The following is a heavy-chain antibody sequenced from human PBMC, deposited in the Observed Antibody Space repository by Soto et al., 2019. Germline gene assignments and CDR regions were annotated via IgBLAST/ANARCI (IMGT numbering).Heavy chain of an antibody. CDR2: ISSSGSTI. CDR1: GFTFSDYY. D-gene: IGHD3-10*01. J-gene: IGHJ6*02. Sequence: GGSLRLSCAASGFTFSDYYMSWIRQAPGKGLEWVSYISSSGSTIYYADSVKGRFTISRDNAKNSLYLQMNSLRAEDTAVYYCATVSYYYGSGRSRYYYYGMDVWGQGATVTVSS. CDR3: ATVSYYYGSGRSRYYYYGMDV. V-gene: IGHV3-11*01.